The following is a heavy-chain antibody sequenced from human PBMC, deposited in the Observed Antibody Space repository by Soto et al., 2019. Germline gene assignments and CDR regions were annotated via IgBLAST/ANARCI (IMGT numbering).Heavy chain of an antibody. CDR2: IWYDGSNK. Sequence: GGSLRLSCAASGFTFSSYGMHWVRQAPGKGLEWVAVIWYDGSNKYYADSVKGRFTISRDNSKNTLYLQMNSLRAEDTAVYYCARGLTGYYDSSGYYQVDYWGQGTLVTVSS. CDR1: GFTFSSYG. J-gene: IGHJ4*02. V-gene: IGHV3-33*01. D-gene: IGHD3-22*01. CDR3: ARGLTGYYDSSGYYQVDY.